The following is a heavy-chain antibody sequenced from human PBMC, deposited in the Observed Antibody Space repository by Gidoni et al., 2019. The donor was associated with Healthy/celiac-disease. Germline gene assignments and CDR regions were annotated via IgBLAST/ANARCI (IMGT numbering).Heavy chain of an antibody. CDR3: ARRSRSYYDSSEAGNFDY. CDR1: GYSFTSYW. J-gene: IGHJ4*02. V-gene: IGHV5-10-1*03. Sequence: EVQLVQSGAEVKKPGESLRISCKGSGYSFTSYWISWVRQMPGKGLEWMGRIDPSDSYTNYSPSFQGHVTISADKSISTAYLQWSSLKASDTAMYYCARRSRSYYDSSEAGNFDYWGQGTLVTVSS. CDR2: IDPSDSYT. D-gene: IGHD3-22*01.